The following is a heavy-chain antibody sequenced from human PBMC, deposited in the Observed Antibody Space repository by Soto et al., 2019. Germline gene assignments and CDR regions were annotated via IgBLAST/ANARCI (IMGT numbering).Heavy chain of an antibody. J-gene: IGHJ4*02. D-gene: IGHD5-18*01. Sequence: EVQLLESGGDLVQPGGSLRLSCAASGFSFITSSMAWVRQPPGKGLAWGSAIRPSASDTLYADSVKGRFTIFRDNSKNTLFLHMTRLRAEETAVYYCAKGGYTFAYEWGQGTLVTVSS. CDR2: IRPSASDT. CDR1: GFSFITSS. V-gene: IGHV3-23*01. CDR3: AKGGYTFAYE.